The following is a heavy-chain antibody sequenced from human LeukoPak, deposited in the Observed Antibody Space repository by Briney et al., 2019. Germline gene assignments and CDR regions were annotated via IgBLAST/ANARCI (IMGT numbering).Heavy chain of an antibody. CDR2: IRYDGSEK. V-gene: IGHV3-30*02. CDR1: GFTFSSYW. J-gene: IGHJ4*02. D-gene: IGHD5-18*01. Sequence: GGSLRLSCAASGFTFSSYWMHWVRQAPGKGLEWVAFIRYDGSEKYSTDSVKGRFTISRDNSKNTLYLRMNSLTAEDTAVYYCAKDRSYHYFDYWGQGTLVTVSS. CDR3: AKDRSYHYFDY.